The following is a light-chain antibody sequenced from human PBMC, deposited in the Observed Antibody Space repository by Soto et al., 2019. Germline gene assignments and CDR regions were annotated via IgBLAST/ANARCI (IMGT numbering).Light chain of an antibody. CDR2: GAS. J-gene: IGKJ1*01. Sequence: DIQLTQSPSSLSASVGDTVTITCRASQNIDMYLNWYQQKPGKAPRVLISGASNLQSGVPSRFSGSGSGTDFTLTTSSLQSEDFASYFCQHTFNSPPWTFGQGTKVDIK. V-gene: IGKV1-39*01. CDR1: QNIDMY. CDR3: QHTFNSPPWT.